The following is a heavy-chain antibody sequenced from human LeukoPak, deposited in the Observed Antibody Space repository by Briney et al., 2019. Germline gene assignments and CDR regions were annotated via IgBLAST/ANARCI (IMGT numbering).Heavy chain of an antibody. Sequence: ASVKVSCKASGYTFIDYWIHWVRQAPGQGLEWMGRIDLNTGDTTSAQKFQGGVTMTRDTSISTVYLDLSGLGSDDTAVYYCARDAPHQRFDYWGQGTLVTVSS. CDR1: GYTFIDYW. V-gene: IGHV1-2*02. J-gene: IGHJ4*02. CDR2: IDLNTGDT. CDR3: ARDAPHQRFDY.